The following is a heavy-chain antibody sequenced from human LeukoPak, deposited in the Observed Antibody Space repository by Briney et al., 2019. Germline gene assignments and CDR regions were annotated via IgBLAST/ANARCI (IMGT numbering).Heavy chain of an antibody. V-gene: IGHV4-30-4*01. J-gene: IGHJ4*02. Sequence: SETLSLTCTVSGGSISSGDYYWSWIRQPPGKGLEWIGYIYYSGSTYYNPSLKSRVTISVDTSKNQFSLKLTSVTAADTAVYYCARAFGIIDNYWGQGTLVTVSS. CDR1: GGSISSGDYY. CDR3: ARAFGIIDNY. CDR2: IYYSGST. D-gene: IGHD3-3*01.